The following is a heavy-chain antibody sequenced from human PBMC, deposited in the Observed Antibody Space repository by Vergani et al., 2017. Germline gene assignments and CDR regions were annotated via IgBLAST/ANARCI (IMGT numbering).Heavy chain of an antibody. Sequence: QVQLVQSGAEVKKPGASVNVSCKVSGYTLTELSMHWVRQAPGKGLEWMGGFDTEDGETIYAQKFQGRVTMTEDTSTDTAYMELSSLRSEDTAVYYCATTXLRFSYYYYYGMDFWGQETTVTVSS. CDR2: FDTEDGET. CDR3: ATTXLRFSYYYYYGMDF. D-gene: IGHD5-12*01. J-gene: IGHJ6*02. CDR1: GYTLTELS. V-gene: IGHV1-24*01.